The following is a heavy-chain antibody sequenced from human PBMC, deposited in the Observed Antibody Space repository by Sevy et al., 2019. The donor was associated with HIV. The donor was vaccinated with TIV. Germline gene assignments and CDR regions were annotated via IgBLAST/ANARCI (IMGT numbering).Heavy chain of an antibody. V-gene: IGHV1-69*13. CDR1: GGTFSSYA. CDR3: ARVSSSGITGTTFDY. Sequence: ASVKVSCKASGGTFSSYAISWVRQAPGQGLEWMGGIIPIFGTANYAQKFQGRVMITADESTSTAYMELSSLRSEDTAVYYCARVSSSGITGTTFDYWGQGTLVTVSS. CDR2: IIPIFGTA. J-gene: IGHJ4*02. D-gene: IGHD1-7*01.